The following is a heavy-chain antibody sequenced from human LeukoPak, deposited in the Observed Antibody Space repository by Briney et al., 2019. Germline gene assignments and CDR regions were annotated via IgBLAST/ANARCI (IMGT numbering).Heavy chain of an antibody. Sequence: GGSLRLSCAASGFTFSSYGMHWVRQAPGKGLEWVAVISYDGSNKYHADSVKGRFTISRDNSKNTLYLQMNSLRAEDTAVYYCAKGYDYVWGSYRATPFDYWGQGTLVTVSS. CDR1: GFTFSSYG. CDR3: AKGYDYVWGSYRATPFDY. J-gene: IGHJ4*02. CDR2: ISYDGSNK. V-gene: IGHV3-30*18. D-gene: IGHD3-16*02.